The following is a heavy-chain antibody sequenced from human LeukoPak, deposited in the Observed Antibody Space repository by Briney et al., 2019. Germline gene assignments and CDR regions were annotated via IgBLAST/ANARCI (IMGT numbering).Heavy chain of an antibody. CDR2: INPSGGST. D-gene: IGHD6-19*01. Sequence: ASVKVSCKASGYTFTSYYMHWVRQAPGQGLEWMGIINPSGGSTSYAQKFQGRVTMTRDTSTSTAYMELRSLRSDDTAVYYCARDRVGIAVSGTPWGAFDIWGQGTMVTVS. CDR3: ARDRVGIAVSGTPWGAFDI. J-gene: IGHJ3*02. V-gene: IGHV1-46*01. CDR1: GYTFTSYY.